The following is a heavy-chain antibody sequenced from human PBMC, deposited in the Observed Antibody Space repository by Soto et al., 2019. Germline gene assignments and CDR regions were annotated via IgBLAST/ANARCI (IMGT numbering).Heavy chain of an antibody. CDR2: IIPIFGTA. CDR3: ARDRLYSSSSGGYYYYGMDV. J-gene: IGHJ6*02. CDR1: GGTFSSYA. V-gene: IGHV1-69*06. Sequence: SVKVSCKASGGTFSSYAISWVRQAPGQGLEWMGGIIPIFGTANYAQKFQGRVTITADKSTSTAYMELSSLRSEDTAVYYCARDRLYSSSSGGYYYYGMDVWGQGTTVTVSS. D-gene: IGHD6-6*01.